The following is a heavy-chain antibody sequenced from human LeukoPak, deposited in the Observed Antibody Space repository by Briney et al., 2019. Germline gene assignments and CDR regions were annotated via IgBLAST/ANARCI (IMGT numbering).Heavy chain of an antibody. Sequence: GRSLRLSCAASGFTFSSYAMHWVRQAPGKGLEWVAVISYDGSNKYYADSVKGRFTISRDSSKNALYLQMNSLRVEDTAVYYCAKDILGWTFDVWGQGTLVTVS. CDR2: ISYDGSNK. D-gene: IGHD3-3*01. V-gene: IGHV3-30-3*02. CDR3: AKDILGWTFDV. J-gene: IGHJ3*01. CDR1: GFTFSSYA.